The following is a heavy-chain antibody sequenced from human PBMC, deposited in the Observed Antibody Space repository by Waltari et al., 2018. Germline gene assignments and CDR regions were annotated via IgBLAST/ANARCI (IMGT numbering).Heavy chain of an antibody. CDR3: ARGARRTTVTTGWWYFDL. J-gene: IGHJ2*01. CDR2: SNSDGSST. CDR1: GFTYRLYW. V-gene: IGHV3-74*01. Sequence: EVQLVASGGGFVQPGGSLILSCAGSGFTYRLYWHHWVRQAPGTGLVWVSRSNSDGSSTSYADFVKGRFTISKDNAKNTVYLQMNSLRAEDTAIYYCARGARRTTVTTGWWYFDLWGRGTLVTVSS. D-gene: IGHD4-17*01.